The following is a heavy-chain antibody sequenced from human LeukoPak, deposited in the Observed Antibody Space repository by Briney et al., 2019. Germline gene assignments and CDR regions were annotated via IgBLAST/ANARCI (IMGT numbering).Heavy chain of an antibody. D-gene: IGHD3-9*01. CDR1: GFTVSTNY. V-gene: IGHV3-23*01. Sequence: PGGSLRLSCAASGFTVSTNYMSWVRQAPGKGLEWVSAISGSGGSTYYADSVKGRFTISRDNSKNTLYLQMNSLRAEDTAVYYCAKDASYDILTFPDDAFDIWGKGQWSPSLQ. J-gene: IGHJ3*02. CDR3: AKDASYDILTFPDDAFDI. CDR2: ISGSGGST.